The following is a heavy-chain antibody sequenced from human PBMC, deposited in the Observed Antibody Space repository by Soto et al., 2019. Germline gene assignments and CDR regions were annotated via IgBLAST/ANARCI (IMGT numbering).Heavy chain of an antibody. V-gene: IGHV4-30-2*01. CDR1: GGSISSGGYS. CDR3: AAGGGLPRYY. D-gene: IGHD5-12*01. CDR2: IYHSVST. J-gene: IGHJ4*02. Sequence: QLQLQESGSGLVKPSQTLSLTCAVSGGSISSGGYSWSWIRQPPGKGLEWIGYIYHSVSTYYKPSLNRRVNLSVDRSKNQFSLKLSSVTATNTAEYYCAAGGGLPRYYWGQGTLVTVSS.